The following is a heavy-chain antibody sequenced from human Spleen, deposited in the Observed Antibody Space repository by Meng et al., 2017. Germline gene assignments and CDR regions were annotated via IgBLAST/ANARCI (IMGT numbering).Heavy chain of an antibody. CDR2: IGHSGFT. CDR3: VRSSAWVRTGFDP. V-gene: IGHV4-39*01. J-gene: IGHJ5*02. CDR1: GGSISTSGYY. D-gene: IGHD6-19*01. Sequence: QPQLQESGPGLVRPSEALSLPCSVPGGSISTSGYYWGWIRQPPGKGLEWIGSIGHSGFTYYTPSLKSRVTVSIDTSRNQFSLWLTSVTAADTAVYYCVRSSAWVRTGFDPWGQGTLVTVSS.